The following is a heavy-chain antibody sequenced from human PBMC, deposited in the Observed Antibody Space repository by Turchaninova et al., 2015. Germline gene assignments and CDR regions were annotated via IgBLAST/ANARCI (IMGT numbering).Heavy chain of an antibody. CDR1: GFTFSSYW. CDR3: ARRGVVVAPYYYYHLDV. Sequence: EVQLVESGGGLVQPGGSLRLSCAASGFTFSSYWMSWVRQAPGKGLEWGANIKQDEREKYYVDSVKGRFTISKDNAKNSLSLQMNKLTAEDTAVYYCARRGVVVAPYYYYHLDVWGKGTTVTVSS. CDR2: IKQDEREK. V-gene: IGHV3-7*01. D-gene: IGHD2-15*01. J-gene: IGHJ6*03.